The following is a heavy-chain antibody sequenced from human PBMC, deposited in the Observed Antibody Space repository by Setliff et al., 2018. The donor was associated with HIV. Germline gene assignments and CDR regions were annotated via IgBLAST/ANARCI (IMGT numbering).Heavy chain of an antibody. V-gene: IGHV4-39*01. D-gene: IGHD6-19*01. CDR2: IHYSGST. J-gene: IGHJ6*03. Sequence: SETLSLTCTVSGDSISSSNYYWGWIRQPPGKGLEWIGSIHYSGSTYDNPSLKSRVTISVDTSQNQFSLKLTSVTAADTAVYYCARRPTSAWYPFDYWGKGTTVTVSS. CDR1: GDSISSSNYY. CDR3: ARRPTSAWYPFDY.